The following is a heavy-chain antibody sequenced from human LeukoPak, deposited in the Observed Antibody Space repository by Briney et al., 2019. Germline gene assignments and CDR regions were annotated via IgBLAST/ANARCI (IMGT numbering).Heavy chain of an antibody. CDR1: GFTFSSYG. CDR2: ISSSSTYI. J-gene: IGHJ4*02. D-gene: IGHD5-18*01. V-gene: IGHV3-21*01. Sequence: GGSLRLSCAASGFTFSSYGMNWVRQTPGKGLEWVSSISSSSTYIYYADSVKGRFTISRDNAKNSLYLQMNSLRVEDTAVYYCAREPTAMILWGQGTLVTVSS. CDR3: AREPTAMIL.